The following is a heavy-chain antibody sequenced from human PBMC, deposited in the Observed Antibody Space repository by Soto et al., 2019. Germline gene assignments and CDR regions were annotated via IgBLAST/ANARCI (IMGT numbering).Heavy chain of an antibody. V-gene: IGHV1-2*02. CDR1: GYSFTGYS. J-gene: IGHJ6*02. Sequence: ASVKVSCKASGYSFTGYSMHWVRQAPGQGLEWMGWINPKNGATNYAQKKQGRVTMNRDTSISTAYMELRSLRSDDTAVYFCARDLRDPTVDYYYYYGMDVWGQGTTVTVSS. CDR2: INPKNGAT. D-gene: IGHD3-10*01. CDR3: ARDLRDPTVDYYYYYGMDV.